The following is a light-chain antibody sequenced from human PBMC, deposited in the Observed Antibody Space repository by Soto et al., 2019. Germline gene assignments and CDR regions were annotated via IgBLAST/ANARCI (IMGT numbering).Light chain of an antibody. Sequence: QSVLTQPPSASGTPGQRVTISCSGSSSNIGSNTVNWYQQLPGTAPKLLIYSNNQRPSGVPDRFSASKSGTSASLAISGLQSEDEADYYCATWDASLNAVVFGGGTKLTVL. J-gene: IGLJ2*01. CDR3: ATWDASLNAVV. CDR2: SNN. CDR1: SSNIGSNT. V-gene: IGLV1-44*01.